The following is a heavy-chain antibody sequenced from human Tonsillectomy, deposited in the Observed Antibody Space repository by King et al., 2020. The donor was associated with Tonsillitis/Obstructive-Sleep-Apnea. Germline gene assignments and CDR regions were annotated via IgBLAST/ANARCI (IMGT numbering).Heavy chain of an antibody. J-gene: IGHJ4*02. CDR3: ARPYSGDDYYFDY. Sequence: VQLVESGGGLVKPGGSLRLSCAASGFSFSDYYMNWIRQAPGKGLEWVSYIDSISSYTNYADSVKGRFTISRDNAKNSLYLQMYSLRSEDTAVYYCARPYSGDDYYFDYWGQGTLVTVSS. CDR1: GFSFSDYY. D-gene: IGHD5-12*01. V-gene: IGHV3-11*05. CDR2: IDSISSYT.